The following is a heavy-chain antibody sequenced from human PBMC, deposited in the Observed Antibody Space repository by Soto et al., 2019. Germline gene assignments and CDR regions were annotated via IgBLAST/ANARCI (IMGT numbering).Heavy chain of an antibody. CDR1: GFIFGDYW. CDR2: LKRDGRER. Sequence: PGGSLRLSCAASGFIFGDYWMTWVRQAPGKGLEWVANLKRDGRERYYVDSVKGRFSVSRDNAKNSMYLQMNNLRPEDTAVYYCARDVYEILGWVVSRLDSWGQGTLDSVS. V-gene: IGHV3-7*03. J-gene: IGHJ4*02. CDR3: ARDVYEILGWVVSRLDS. D-gene: IGHD2-8*01.